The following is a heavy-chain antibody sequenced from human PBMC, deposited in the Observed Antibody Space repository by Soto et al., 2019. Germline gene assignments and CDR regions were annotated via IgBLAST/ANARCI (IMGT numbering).Heavy chain of an antibody. J-gene: IGHJ4*02. CDR2: IIPIFGTA. CDR1: GGTFSSYA. D-gene: IGHD6-19*01. Sequence: SVKVSCKASGGTFSSYAISWVRQAPGQGLEWMGGIIPIFGTANYAQKFQGRVTITADESTSTAYMELSSLRSEDTAVYYCARDLEAVAGTSIWGQGTLVTVSS. V-gene: IGHV1-69*13. CDR3: ARDLEAVAGTSI.